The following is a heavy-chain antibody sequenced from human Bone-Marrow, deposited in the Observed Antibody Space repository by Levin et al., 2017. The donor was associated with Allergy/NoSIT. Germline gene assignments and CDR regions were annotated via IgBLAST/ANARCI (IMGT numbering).Heavy chain of an antibody. CDR1: GFTFDNFA. CDR3: TRVYCSSTSCYAVFFQH. V-gene: IGHV3-49*04. CDR2: IRNKAYGGTT. J-gene: IGHJ1*01. Sequence: PGESLKISCTASGFTFDNFAMTWVRQAPGKGLEWVGFIRNKAYGGTTEYAASVKGRFTISKDDSKSIAYLQMDSLKTEDTAVYYCTRVYCSSTSCYAVFFQHWGQGTLVTVSS. D-gene: IGHD2-2*01.